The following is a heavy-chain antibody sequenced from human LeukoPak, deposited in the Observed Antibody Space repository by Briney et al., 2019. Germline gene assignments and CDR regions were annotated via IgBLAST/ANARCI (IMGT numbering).Heavy chain of an antibody. D-gene: IGHD3-10*01. V-gene: IGHV3-74*01. Sequence: GGSLRLSCAASGFSFSTYWMHWVRQASGKGLVWVSRINGDGSSTNYADSVKGRFTISRDNAKNTLYLQMNSLSAEDTAVYYCAREETMGYWGQGTLVTVSS. CDR2: INGDGSST. J-gene: IGHJ4*02. CDR1: GFSFSTYW. CDR3: AREETMGY.